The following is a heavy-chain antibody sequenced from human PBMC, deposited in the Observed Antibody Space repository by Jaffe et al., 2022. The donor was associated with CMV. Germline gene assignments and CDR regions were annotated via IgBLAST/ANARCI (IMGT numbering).Heavy chain of an antibody. J-gene: IGHJ3*02. CDR3: ARGPRLCGGDCYFEDDAFDI. V-gene: IGHV3-33*01. D-gene: IGHD2-21*02. Sequence: QVQLVESGGGVVQPGRSLRLSCAASGFTFSSYGMHWVRQAPGKGLEWVAVIWYDGSNKYYADSVKGRFTISRDNSKNTLYLQMNSLRAEDTAVYYCARGPRLCGGDCYFEDDAFDIWGQGTMVTVSS. CDR2: IWYDGSNK. CDR1: GFTFSSYG.